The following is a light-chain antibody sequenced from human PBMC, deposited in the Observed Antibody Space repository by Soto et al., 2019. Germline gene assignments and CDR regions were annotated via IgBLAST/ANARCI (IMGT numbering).Light chain of an antibody. CDR2: GAS. V-gene: IGKV3-15*01. CDR1: QSVSSSY. CDR3: QQYNSWPLT. J-gene: IGKJ4*01. Sequence: EIVLTQSPGTLSLSPGERATLSCRASQSVSSSYLAWYQQKPGQAPRLLIYGASSRATGVPARFRGSGSGTEFTLAISSLQSEDFAVYFCQQYNSWPLTFGGGTKVDIK.